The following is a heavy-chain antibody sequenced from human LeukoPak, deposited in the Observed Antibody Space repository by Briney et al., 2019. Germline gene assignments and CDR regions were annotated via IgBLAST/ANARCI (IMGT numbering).Heavy chain of an antibody. V-gene: IGHV4-39*01. Sequence: SETLSLTCTVSGGSISSSSYYWGWLRQPPGKGLEWLGSIYYSGSTYYNPSLKSRVTISVDTSKNQFSLKLSSVTAADTAVYYCARHIRYPQYSSGWVFDYWGQGTLVTVSS. CDR3: ARHIRYPQYSSGWVFDY. CDR1: GGSISSSSYY. J-gene: IGHJ4*02. D-gene: IGHD6-19*01. CDR2: IYYSGST.